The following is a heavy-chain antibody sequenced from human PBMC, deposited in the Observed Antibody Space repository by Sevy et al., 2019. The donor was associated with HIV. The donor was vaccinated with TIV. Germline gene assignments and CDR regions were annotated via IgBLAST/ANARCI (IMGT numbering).Heavy chain of an antibody. CDR1: GFTFGDYA. CDR3: TRVGSIAAAGYYSMDV. D-gene: IGHD6-13*01. Sequence: GGSLRLSCTASGFTFGDYAMSWFRQAPGKGLEWVGFIRSKAYGGTTEYAASVKGRFTISRDDSKSIAYLQMNSLKTEDTAVYYCTRVGSIAAAGYYSMDVWGQGTTVTVSS. J-gene: IGHJ6*02. V-gene: IGHV3-49*03. CDR2: IRSKAYGGTT.